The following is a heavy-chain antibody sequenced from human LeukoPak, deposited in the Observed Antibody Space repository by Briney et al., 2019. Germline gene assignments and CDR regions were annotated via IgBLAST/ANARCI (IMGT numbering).Heavy chain of an antibody. D-gene: IGHD6-13*01. V-gene: IGHV4-59*01. CDR2: IDYSGRT. CDR1: GGSISSFY. CDR3: ARDRSSSWYPAGEGFDY. Sequence: SETLSLTCTVSGGSISSFYWSWIRQPPGKGLEWIGNIDYSGRTKYNPSLMSRATLLKDAPKNQFSLKLSSVTAADTAVYYCARDRSSSWYPAGEGFDYWGQGTLVTVSS. J-gene: IGHJ4*02.